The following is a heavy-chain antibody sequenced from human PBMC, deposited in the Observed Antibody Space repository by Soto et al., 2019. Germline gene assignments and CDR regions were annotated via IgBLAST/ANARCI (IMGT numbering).Heavy chain of an antibody. CDR2: ISGSGSNT. J-gene: IGHJ6*03. V-gene: IGHV3-23*01. D-gene: IGHD3-3*01. Sequence: GGSLRLSCAASGFTFSAYAMSWVRQAPGKGPEWVSSISGSGSNTYYGDSVKGRFTISRDVSKNTLYLQMNSLRVEDTAVYYCAKGTGKFSYYMDVWGRGTTVTVSS. CDR1: GFTFSAYA. CDR3: AKGTGKFSYYMDV.